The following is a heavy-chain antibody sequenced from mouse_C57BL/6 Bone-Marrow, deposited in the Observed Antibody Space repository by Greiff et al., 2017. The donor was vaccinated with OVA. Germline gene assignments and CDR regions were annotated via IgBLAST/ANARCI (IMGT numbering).Heavy chain of an antibody. J-gene: IGHJ3*01. Sequence: EVMLVESGGGLVKPGGSLKLSCAASGFTFSSYTMSWVRQTPEKRLEWVATISGGGGNTYYPDSVKGRFTISRDSAKNTLYLQMSSLRSEDTALYYCARHGYPAWFAYWGQGTLVTVSA. CDR2: ISGGGGNT. V-gene: IGHV5-9*01. CDR3: ARHGYPAWFAY. D-gene: IGHD2-2*01. CDR1: GFTFSSYT.